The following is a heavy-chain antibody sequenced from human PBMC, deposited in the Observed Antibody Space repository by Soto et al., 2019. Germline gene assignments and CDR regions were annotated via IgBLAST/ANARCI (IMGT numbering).Heavy chain of an antibody. V-gene: IGHV3-30*03. J-gene: IGHJ4*02. D-gene: IGHD3-10*01. Sequence: QVQLVESGGGVVQPGRSLRLSCAGSGFPFTSYGMHWVREGPDKGLEWVAVISYDGSDKYYADSVKGRFTISRDNSKNRPYLQMNSLRPEDTALYYCVGGQYYLDYRGQGTLVIVSS. CDR1: GFPFTSYG. CDR2: ISYDGSDK. CDR3: VGGQYYLDY.